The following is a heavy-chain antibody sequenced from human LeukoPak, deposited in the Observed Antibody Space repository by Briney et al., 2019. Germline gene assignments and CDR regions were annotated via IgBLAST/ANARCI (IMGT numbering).Heavy chain of an antibody. CDR2: VGATGET. CDR3: ARAIGGPSGTYYNY. V-gene: IGHV3-13*01. D-gene: IGHD1-26*01. Sequence: GGSLRLSCAAFGFSFETYDMNWVRQPTGKGLEWVSAVGATGETYYPDSVKDRFTISRENAKNSLYLQMNSLRVEDTAVYYCARAIGGPSGTYYNYWGQGTLVTVSS. J-gene: IGHJ4*02. CDR1: GFSFETYD.